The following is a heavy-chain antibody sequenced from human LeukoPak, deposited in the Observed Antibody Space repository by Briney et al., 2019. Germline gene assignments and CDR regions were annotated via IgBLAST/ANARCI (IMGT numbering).Heavy chain of an antibody. J-gene: IGHJ4*02. CDR1: GSTFGDYA. Sequence: GGSLRLSCTASGSTFGDYAMSWFRQAPGKGLEWVGFIRSKAYGGTTEYAASVKGRFTISRDDSKSIAYLQMNSLKTEDTAVYYCTRFITYCSSTSCYATLFDYWGQGTLVTASS. CDR2: IRSKAYGGTT. V-gene: IGHV3-49*03. D-gene: IGHD2-2*01. CDR3: TRFITYCSSTSCYATLFDY.